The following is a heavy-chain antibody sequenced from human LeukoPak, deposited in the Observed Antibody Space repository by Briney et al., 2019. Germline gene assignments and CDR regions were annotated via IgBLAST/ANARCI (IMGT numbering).Heavy chain of an antibody. V-gene: IGHV3-9*01. D-gene: IGHD2-2*01. J-gene: IGHJ6*02. CDR3: AKDISSTRYYYYGMDV. CDR2: ISWNSGSI. Sequence: GGSLRLSCAASGFTFDDYAMHWVRQAPGKGLEWVSGISWNSGSIGYADSVKGRFTISRDNAKNSLYLQMNSLRAEDTALYYCAKDISSTRYYYYGMDVWGQGTTVTVSS. CDR1: GFTFDDYA.